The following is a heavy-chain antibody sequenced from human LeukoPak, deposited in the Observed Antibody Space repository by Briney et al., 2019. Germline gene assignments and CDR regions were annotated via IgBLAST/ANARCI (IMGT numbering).Heavy chain of an antibody. Sequence: PGGSLRLSCAASGFTFSSYAMSWVRQAPGKGLEWVSGILDSGYSTYYANSVKGRFTISIDNSNNTLYLQMNSLRAEDTAVYYCAKLGGHPLHNYYVGVWGKGTTVAVSS. V-gene: IGHV3-23*01. CDR1: GFTFSSYA. J-gene: IGHJ6*03. CDR3: AKLGGHPLHNYYVGV. D-gene: IGHD3-16*01. CDR2: ILDSGYST.